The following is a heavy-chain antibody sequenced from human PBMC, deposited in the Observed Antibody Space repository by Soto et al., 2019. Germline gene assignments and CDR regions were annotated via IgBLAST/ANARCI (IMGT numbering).Heavy chain of an antibody. J-gene: IGHJ4*02. D-gene: IGHD3-9*01. Sequence: QVQVVESGGGVVQPGRSLRLSCAASGFTFSTYGMHWVRQAPGKGLEWVAVIWYDGSNKYYADSVKGRFTISRDNSRNTLYLQMNSLRVEDTAVYYCARDRGVFDILTACADWGQGTLVTVSS. CDR3: ARDRGVFDILTACAD. V-gene: IGHV3-33*01. CDR1: GFTFSTYG. CDR2: IWYDGSNK.